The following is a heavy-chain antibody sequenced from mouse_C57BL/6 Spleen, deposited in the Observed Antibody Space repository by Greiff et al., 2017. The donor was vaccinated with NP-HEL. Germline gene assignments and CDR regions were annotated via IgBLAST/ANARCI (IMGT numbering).Heavy chain of an antibody. CDR2: INPSTGGT. V-gene: IGHV1-42*01. CDR3: ARKRDWYYSNPLFDY. J-gene: IGHJ2*01. CDR1: GYSFTGYY. Sequence: EVQVVESGPKLVKPGASVKISCKASGYSFTGYYMNWVKQSPEKSLEWIGEINPSTGGTTYNQKFKAKATLTVDKSSSTAYMQLKSLTSEDSAVYYCARKRDWYYSNPLFDYWGQGTTLTVSS. D-gene: IGHD2-5*01.